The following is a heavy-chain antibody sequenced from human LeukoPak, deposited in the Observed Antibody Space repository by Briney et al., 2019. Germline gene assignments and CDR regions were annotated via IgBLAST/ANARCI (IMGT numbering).Heavy chain of an antibody. J-gene: IGHJ5*02. D-gene: IGHD2-15*01. CDR2: IKQDGSEK. CDR1: GFTFSSYW. V-gene: IGHV3-7*01. Sequence: PGGSLRLSCAASGFTFSSYWMSWVRQAPGKGLEWVANIKQDGSEKYYVDSVKGRFTIPRDNAKNSLYLQMNSLRAEDTAVYYCARGGYCSGGSCYWFDPWGQGTLVTVSS. CDR3: ARGGYCSGGSCYWFDP.